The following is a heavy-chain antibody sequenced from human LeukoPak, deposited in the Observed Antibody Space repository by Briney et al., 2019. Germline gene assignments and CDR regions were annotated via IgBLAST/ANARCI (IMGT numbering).Heavy chain of an antibody. J-gene: IGHJ4*02. CDR2: ISSGSSTI. V-gene: IGHV3-48*01. CDR1: GFTFSSYS. Sequence: PGGSLRLSCAASGFTFSSYSMNWVRQAPRKGLEWVSYISSGSSTIYYADSLKGRFTISRDNSKNTLYLQMNSLRAEDTAIYYCAKNAAFGLLDYWGQGTLVTVSS. D-gene: IGHD6-13*01. CDR3: AKNAAFGLLDY.